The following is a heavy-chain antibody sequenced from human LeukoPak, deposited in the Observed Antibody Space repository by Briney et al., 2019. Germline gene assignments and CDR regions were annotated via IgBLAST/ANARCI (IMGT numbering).Heavy chain of an antibody. V-gene: IGHV1-24*01. J-gene: IGHJ4*02. CDR1: GYTLTELS. Sequence: ASVKVSCKVSGYTLTELSMHWVRRAPGKGLEWMGGFDPEDGETIYAQKFQGRVTMTEDTSTDTAYMELSSLRSEDTAVYYCATTVAGGEDVDYWGQGTLVTVSS. D-gene: IGHD6-19*01. CDR3: ATTVAGGEDVDY. CDR2: FDPEDGET.